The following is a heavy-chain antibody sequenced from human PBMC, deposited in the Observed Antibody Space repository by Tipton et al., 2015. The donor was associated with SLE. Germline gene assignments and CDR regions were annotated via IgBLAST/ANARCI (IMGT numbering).Heavy chain of an antibody. CDR2: IYTSGST. D-gene: IGHD6-19*01. V-gene: IGHV4-4*08. CDR1: GGSISSHY. J-gene: IGHJ3*02. CDR3: ARLAVAKAFDI. Sequence: TLSLTCTVSGGSISSHYWSWIRQPPGKGLEWIGYIYTSGSTNYNPSLKSRVTISVDTSKNQFSLKLSSVTAADTAVYYCARLAVAKAFDIWGQGTMVTVSS.